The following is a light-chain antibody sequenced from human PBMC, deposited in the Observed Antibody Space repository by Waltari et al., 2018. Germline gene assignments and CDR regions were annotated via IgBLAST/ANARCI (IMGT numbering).Light chain of an antibody. V-gene: IGLV3-10*01. Sequence: SYELTQPPSVSVSPGQTARITCSGAASPNKYGYWYQQKSGQAPGLVIYEDNKRRSGIPERFSGSSSGTMVTLTISGAQVEDEGDYYCYSTDRTGKQRVFGGGTKLTVL. CDR3: YSTDRTGKQRV. CDR2: EDN. J-gene: IGLJ2*01. CDR1: ASPNKY.